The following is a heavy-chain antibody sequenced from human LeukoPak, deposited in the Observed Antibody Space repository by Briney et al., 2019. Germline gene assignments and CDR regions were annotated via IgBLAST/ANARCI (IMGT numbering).Heavy chain of an antibody. Sequence: PGGSLRLSCAASGFTFSNAWMSWVRQAPGKGLEWVDRIKSKTDGGTTDYAAPVKGRFTISRDDSKNTLYLQMNSLKTEDTAVYYCTTEWELLQYFDYWGQGTLVTVSS. CDR1: GFTFSNAW. D-gene: IGHD1-26*01. V-gene: IGHV3-15*01. CDR2: IKSKTDGGTT. J-gene: IGHJ4*02. CDR3: TTEWELLQYFDY.